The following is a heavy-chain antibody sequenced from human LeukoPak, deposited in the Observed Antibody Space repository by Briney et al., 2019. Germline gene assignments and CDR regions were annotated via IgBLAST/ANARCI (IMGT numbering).Heavy chain of an antibody. CDR3: ARGPYDSSGYRFDY. CDR1: GYTFTGCY. CDR2: INPNSGGT. D-gene: IGHD3-22*01. Sequence: ASVKVSCKASGYTFTGCYMHWVRQAPGQGLEWMGWINPNSGGTNYAQKFQGRVTMTRDTSISTAYMELSSLRSEDTAVYYCARGPYDSSGYRFDYWGQGTLVTVSS. V-gene: IGHV1-2*02. J-gene: IGHJ4*02.